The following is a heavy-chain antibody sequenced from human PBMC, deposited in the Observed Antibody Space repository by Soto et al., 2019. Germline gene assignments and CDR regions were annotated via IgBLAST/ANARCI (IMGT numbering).Heavy chain of an antibody. CDR3: ARRPIAVAGTIVRGAFDI. CDR2: ISAYNGNT. D-gene: IGHD6-19*01. CDR1: GYTFTSYG. J-gene: IGHJ3*02. V-gene: IGHV1-18*01. Sequence: ASVKVSCKASGYTFTSYGISWVRQAPGQGLEWMGWISAYNGNTNYAQKLQGRVTMTTDTSTSTAYMELRSLRSDDTAVYYCARRPIAVAGTIVRGAFDIWGQGTMVTVSS.